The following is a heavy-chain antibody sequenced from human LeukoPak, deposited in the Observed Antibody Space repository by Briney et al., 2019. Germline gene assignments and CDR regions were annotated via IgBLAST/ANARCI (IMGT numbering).Heavy chain of an antibody. CDR2: ISSSSSYI. V-gene: IGHV3-21*04. CDR1: GFTFSSYS. J-gene: IGHJ3*02. D-gene: IGHD6-25*01. Sequence: GGSLRLSCAAPGFTFSSYSMNWVRQAPGKGLEWVSSISSSSSYIYYADSVKGRLTISRDNAKNSLYLQMNSLRAEDTAVYYCAREVTASFDIWGQGTMVTVSS. CDR3: AREVTASFDI.